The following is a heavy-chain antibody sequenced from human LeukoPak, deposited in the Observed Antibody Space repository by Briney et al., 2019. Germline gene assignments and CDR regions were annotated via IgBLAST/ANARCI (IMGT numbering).Heavy chain of an antibody. CDR2: IIPIFGTA. CDR3: ARSEYYYDSSGYYCFDY. D-gene: IGHD3-22*01. Sequence: SVKVSCKASGGTFSSYAISWLRQAPGQGLEWMGRIIPIFGTANYAQKFQGRVTITTDESTSTAYMELSSLRSEDTAVYYCARSEYYYDSSGYYCFDYWGQGTLVTVSS. J-gene: IGHJ4*02. V-gene: IGHV1-69*05. CDR1: GGTFSSYA.